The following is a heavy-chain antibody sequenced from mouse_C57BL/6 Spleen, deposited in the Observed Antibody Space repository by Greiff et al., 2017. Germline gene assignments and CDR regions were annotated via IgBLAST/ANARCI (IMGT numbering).Heavy chain of an antibody. CDR3: AGGCYYDYDGYFDV. CDR2: ISYDGSN. Sequence: EVKVEESGPGLVKPSQSLSLTCSVTGYSITSGYYWNWIRQFPGNKLEWLGYISYDGSNNYNPSLKNRISITRDTSKNQFFLKLNSVTTEDTATYYCAGGCYYDYDGYFDVWGTGTTVTVSS. V-gene: IGHV3-6*01. D-gene: IGHD2-4*01. J-gene: IGHJ1*03. CDR1: GYSITSGYY.